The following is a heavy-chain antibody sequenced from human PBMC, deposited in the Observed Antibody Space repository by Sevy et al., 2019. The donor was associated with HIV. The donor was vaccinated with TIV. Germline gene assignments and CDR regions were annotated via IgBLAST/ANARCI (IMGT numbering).Heavy chain of an antibody. Sequence: GGSLRLSCAASGFTFSSYAMSWVRQAPGKGLEWVSAISGSGGSTYYADSVKGRFTISRDNSKNTLYLQMNSLRAEDTAGYYCAKDKGLRGRSGYDEHDAFDIWGQGTMVTVSS. CDR3: AKDKGLRGRSGYDEHDAFDI. CDR1: GFTFSSYA. CDR2: ISGSGGST. J-gene: IGHJ3*02. V-gene: IGHV3-23*01. D-gene: IGHD5-12*01.